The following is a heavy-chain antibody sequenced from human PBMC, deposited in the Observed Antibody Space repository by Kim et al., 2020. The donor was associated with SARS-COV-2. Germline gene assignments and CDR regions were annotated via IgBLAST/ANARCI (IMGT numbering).Heavy chain of an antibody. D-gene: IGHD3-10*02. V-gene: IGHV3-74*01. CDR2: ISSDGRYT. J-gene: IGHJ6*02. Sequence: GGSLRLSCAASGFIFRNYGIHWVRQAPGKGLVWVSRISSDGRYTHYADSVKGRFTLSRDNAENTLFLQMNSLRAEDTAVYYCARGMFSSGFDVWGQGTTVTVSS. CDR3: ARGMFSSGFDV. CDR1: GFIFRNYG.